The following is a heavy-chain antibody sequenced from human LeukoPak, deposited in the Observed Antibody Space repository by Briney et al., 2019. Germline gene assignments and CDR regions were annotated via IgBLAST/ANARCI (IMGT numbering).Heavy chain of an antibody. V-gene: IGHV4-59*08. Sequence: PSETLSLTCTVSGGSISSYYWSWVRQPPGKGRGWVGYIYYSGSTNYNPSLKSRVTISVDTSKNQFSLKLSSVTAADTAVYYCVTYYDILTGNDAFDIWGQGTMVTVSS. CDR3: VTYYDILTGNDAFDI. D-gene: IGHD3-9*01. CDR2: IYYSGST. J-gene: IGHJ3*02. CDR1: GGSISSYY.